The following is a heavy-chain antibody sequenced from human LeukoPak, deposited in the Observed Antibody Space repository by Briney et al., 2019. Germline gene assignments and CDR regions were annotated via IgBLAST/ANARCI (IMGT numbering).Heavy chain of an antibody. J-gene: IGHJ5*02. D-gene: IGHD3-10*01. V-gene: IGHV3-64*01. CDR2: ISSDGKRT. CDR1: GFTFSSYV. CDR3: ARDLLRFGELWENWFDP. Sequence: PGGSLRLSCAASGFTFSSYVMHWVRQAPGKGLEYVSAISSDGKRTFYANSVKGRFTISRDNAKNSLYLQMNGLRAEDTALYYCARDLLRFGELWENWFDPWGQGTLVTVSS.